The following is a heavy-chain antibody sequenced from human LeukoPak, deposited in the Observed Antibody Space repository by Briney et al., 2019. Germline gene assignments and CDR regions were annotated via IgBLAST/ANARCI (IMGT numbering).Heavy chain of an antibody. V-gene: IGHV3-9*03. Sequence: GGSLRLSCAASGFTFDDYAMHWVRQAPGKGLEWVSGISWKSGSIGYADSVKGRFTISRDNAKNSLYLQMNSLRAEDMALYYCAKAGGGWEILNYFDYWGQGTLVTVSS. CDR3: AKAGGGWEILNYFDY. J-gene: IGHJ4*02. CDR2: ISWKSGSI. CDR1: GFTFDDYA. D-gene: IGHD1-26*01.